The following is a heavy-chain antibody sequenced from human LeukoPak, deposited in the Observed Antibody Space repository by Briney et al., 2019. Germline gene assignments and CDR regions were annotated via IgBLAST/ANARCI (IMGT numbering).Heavy chain of an antibody. CDR2: IYYSGST. D-gene: IGHD6-13*01. V-gene: IGHV4-39*07. J-gene: IGHJ6*03. CDR1: GGSISSSNYN. Sequence: SETLSLTCTVSGGSISSSNYNWAWIRQPPGKGLEWIGNIYYSGSTYYNPSLKSRVTISVDTSKNQFSLKLSSVTAADTAVYYCAREWRDSSSWWRGGYYYMDVWGKGTTVTVSS. CDR3: AREWRDSSSWWRGGYYYMDV.